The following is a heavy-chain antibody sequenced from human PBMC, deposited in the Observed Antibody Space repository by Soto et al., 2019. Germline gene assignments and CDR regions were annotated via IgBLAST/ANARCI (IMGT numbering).Heavy chain of an antibody. J-gene: IGHJ4*02. D-gene: IGHD3-22*01. CDR3: AAPSGYYWVHDY. CDR1: GGSISSGENY. CDR2: IYYSGDT. V-gene: IGHV4-30-4*01. Sequence: QVQLQESGPGLVKPSQTLSLTCSGSGGSISSGENYWNWIRQPPGKGLEWIGYIYYSGDTYYNPSLKSRVTISLDTSKNQFSLKLSSVTAADTAVYYCAAPSGYYWVHDYWGQGTLVTVSS.